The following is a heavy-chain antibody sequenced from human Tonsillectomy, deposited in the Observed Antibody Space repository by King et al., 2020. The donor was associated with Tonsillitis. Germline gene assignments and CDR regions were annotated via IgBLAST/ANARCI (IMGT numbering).Heavy chain of an antibody. D-gene: IGHD3-10*01. Sequence: VQLVESGGGLVQPGGSLRLSCAASGFTFSSYWMSWVRQAPGKGLEWVANIKEDGSDKYYVDSLKGRFAISRDNAKNSLYLQMNSLRAEDTAVYYCARSKTERTNYGSGSSYHFYGMDVWGQGTTVTVSS. CDR1: GFTFSSYW. V-gene: IGHV3-7*01. CDR3: ARSKTERTNYGSGSSYHFYGMDV. CDR2: IKEDGSDK. J-gene: IGHJ6*02.